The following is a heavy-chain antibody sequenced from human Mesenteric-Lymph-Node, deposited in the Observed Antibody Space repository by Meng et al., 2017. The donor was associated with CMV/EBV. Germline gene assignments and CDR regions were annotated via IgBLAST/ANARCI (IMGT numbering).Heavy chain of an antibody. CDR3: AKGRYNWNYAEIYYHYGMDV. J-gene: IGHJ6*02. D-gene: IGHD1-7*01. Sequence: SLKISCAASGFTFDDYAMHWVRQAPGQGLEWVSGISWSSASIGYADSVKGRFTISRDNAKNSLYLQMNSLRPEDTAFYYCAKGRYNWNYAEIYYHYGMDVWGQGTTVTVSS. V-gene: IGHV3-9*01. CDR1: GFTFDDYA. CDR2: ISWSSASI.